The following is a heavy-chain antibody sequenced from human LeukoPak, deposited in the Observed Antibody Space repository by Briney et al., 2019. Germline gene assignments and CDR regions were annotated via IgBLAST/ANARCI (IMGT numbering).Heavy chain of an antibody. CDR2: IYYSGST. CDR1: GGSISSSSYY. D-gene: IGHD6-13*01. J-gene: IGHJ4*02. Sequence: PSETLSLTCTVSGGSISSSSYYWGWIRQPPGKGLEWIGSIYYSGSTYYNPSLKSRVTISVDTSKNQFSLKLSSVTAADTAVYYCARVGTVWSSSWYRREFFDYWGQGTLVTVSS. V-gene: IGHV4-39*01. CDR3: ARVGTVWSSSWYRREFFDY.